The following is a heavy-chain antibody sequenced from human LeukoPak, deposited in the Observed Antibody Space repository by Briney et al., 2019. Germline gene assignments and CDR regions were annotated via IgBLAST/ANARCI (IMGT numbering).Heavy chain of an antibody. J-gene: IGHJ4*02. Sequence: GGSLGLSCAASGFTFSNYGMHWVRQAPGKGLEWVSYTSSTSSTIYYADSVKGRFTISRDNAKNSLYLQMISLRAEDTAVYYCARDYGSGRRLFDYWGQGTLVTVSS. V-gene: IGHV3-48*01. D-gene: IGHD3-10*01. CDR1: GFTFSNYG. CDR2: TSSTSSTI. CDR3: ARDYGSGRRLFDY.